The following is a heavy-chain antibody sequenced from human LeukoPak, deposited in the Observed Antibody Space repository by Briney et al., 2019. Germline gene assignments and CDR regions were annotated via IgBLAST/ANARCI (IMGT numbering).Heavy chain of an antibody. CDR3: ARGYSSSTPFFDY. Sequence: GASVKVSCKASGYTFTGYYMHWVRQAPGQGLEWMGWINPNSGGTNYAQKFQGWVTMTRDTSISTAYMELSRLRSDDTAVYYCARGYSSSTPFFDYWGQGTLVTVSS. D-gene: IGHD6-13*01. CDR2: INPNSGGT. CDR1: GYTFTGYY. V-gene: IGHV1-2*04. J-gene: IGHJ4*02.